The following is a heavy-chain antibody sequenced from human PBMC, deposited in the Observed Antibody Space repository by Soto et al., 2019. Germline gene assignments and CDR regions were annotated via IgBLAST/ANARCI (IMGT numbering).Heavy chain of an antibody. Sequence: PGESLKISCKGSGYSFTSYWIGWVRQMPGKGLEWMGIIYPGDSDTRYSPSFQGQVTISADKSISTAYLQRSSLKASDTAMYYCASVKRDSSGYSWFDPWGQGTLVTVSS. D-gene: IGHD3-22*01. J-gene: IGHJ5*02. CDR1: GYSFTSYW. V-gene: IGHV5-51*01. CDR3: ASVKRDSSGYSWFDP. CDR2: IYPGDSDT.